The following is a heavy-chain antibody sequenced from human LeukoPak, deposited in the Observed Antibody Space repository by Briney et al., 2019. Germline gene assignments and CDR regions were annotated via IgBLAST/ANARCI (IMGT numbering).Heavy chain of an antibody. CDR2: ISAYNGNT. V-gene: IGHV1-18*01. J-gene: IGHJ5*02. CDR1: GYTSTSYG. Sequence: ASVKVSCKASGYTSTSYGISWVRQAPGQGLEWMGWISAYNGNTNYAQKLQGRVTMTTDTSTSTAYMELRSLRSDDTAVYYCARLPPRIGWFDPWGQGTLVTVSS. CDR3: ARLPPRIGWFDP.